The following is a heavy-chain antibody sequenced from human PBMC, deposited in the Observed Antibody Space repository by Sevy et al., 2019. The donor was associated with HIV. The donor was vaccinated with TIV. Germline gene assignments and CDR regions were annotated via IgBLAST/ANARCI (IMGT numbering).Heavy chain of an antibody. D-gene: IGHD2-2*01. Sequence: GGSLRLSCAASGFTFSNVWMSWVRQAPGKGLEWVGRIKSKIDGGTIDYAAPVKDRFTISRDDSKNTLYLQMNSLKTEDTAVYYCTTEAVDCSTTTCSLAMDVWGQGTTVTVSS. J-gene: IGHJ6*02. CDR1: GFTFSNVW. CDR3: TTEAVDCSTTTCSLAMDV. CDR2: IKSKIDGGTI. V-gene: IGHV3-15*01.